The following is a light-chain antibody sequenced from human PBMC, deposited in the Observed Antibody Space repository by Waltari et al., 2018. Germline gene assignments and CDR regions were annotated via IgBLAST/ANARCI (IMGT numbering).Light chain of an antibody. CDR2: GAS. CDR3: QQDNNWRT. V-gene: IGKV3-15*01. Sequence: EVLMTQSPPTLSVSPGERATLSCRAGQSIARNLGRYQQKPGQAPRLLIYGASTRAAEVPDRFSGSGSGTECTLTISSLQSEDFAVYYCQQDNNWRTFGQGTELEIK. J-gene: IGKJ2*01. CDR1: QSIARN.